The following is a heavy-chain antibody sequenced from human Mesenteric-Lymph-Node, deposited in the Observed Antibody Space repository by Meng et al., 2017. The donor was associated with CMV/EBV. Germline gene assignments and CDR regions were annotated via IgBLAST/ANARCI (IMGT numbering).Heavy chain of an antibody. CDR2: INPDSGGT. V-gene: IGHV1-2*06. D-gene: IGHD6-13*01. Sequence: VSCQAAGYIFTGYYMHWVRQAPGQGLEWMGRINPDSGGTNYAQKFQGRVTMTRDTSISTAYMELSRLRSDDTAVYYCARETSSSLHWGQGTLVTVSS. J-gene: IGHJ4*02. CDR1: GYIFTGYY. CDR3: ARETSSSLH.